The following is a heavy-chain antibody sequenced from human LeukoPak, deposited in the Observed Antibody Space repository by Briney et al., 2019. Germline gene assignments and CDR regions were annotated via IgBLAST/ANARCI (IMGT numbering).Heavy chain of an antibody. D-gene: IGHD2-2*01. V-gene: IGHV1-18*01. Sequence: ASVKVSCKASGYTFTSYGFSWGGQAPGQGLGGVGWISAYNGNTNYAQKLQGRVTMTTDTSTSTAYMELRSLRSDDTAVYYCARDYCSSTSCYPGGDFDYWGQGTLVTVSS. CDR1: GYTFTSYG. J-gene: IGHJ4*02. CDR3: ARDYCSSTSCYPGGDFDY. CDR2: ISAYNGNT.